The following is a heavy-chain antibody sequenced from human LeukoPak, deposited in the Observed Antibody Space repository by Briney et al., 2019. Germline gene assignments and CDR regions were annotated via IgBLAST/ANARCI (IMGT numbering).Heavy chain of an antibody. CDR1: GGSISSTNW. CDR3: SRESGAFSPLGY. V-gene: IGHV4-4*02. Sequence: SGTLSLTCGVSGGSISSTNWWSWVRQPPGQGLEWIGEISLSGLTNYNPSLKSRVTMSLDKSKNHLSLNLTSVTAADTAVYYCSRESGAFSPLGYWGQGTLVTVSS. D-gene: IGHD1-26*01. CDR2: ISLSGLT. J-gene: IGHJ4*02.